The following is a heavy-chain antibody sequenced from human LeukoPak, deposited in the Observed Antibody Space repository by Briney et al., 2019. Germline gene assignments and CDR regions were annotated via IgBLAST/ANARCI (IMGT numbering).Heavy chain of an antibody. J-gene: IGHJ4*02. CDR2: IWYDGSKK. V-gene: IGHV3-33*01. Sequence: GGSLRLSCAASGFTFSSYGMHWVRQAPGKGLEWVAFIWYDGSKKYYADSVKGRFTISRDNAKNSLYLQMNSLRAEDTAVYYCARDLGSYGYDYWGQGTLVTVSS. CDR1: GFTFSSYG. CDR3: ARDLGSYGYDY. D-gene: IGHD5-18*01.